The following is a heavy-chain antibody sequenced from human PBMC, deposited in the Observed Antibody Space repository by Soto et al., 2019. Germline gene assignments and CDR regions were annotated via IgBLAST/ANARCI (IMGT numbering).Heavy chain of an antibody. Sequence: SETLSLTCAVYDGSFSGYYWTWIRQPPGKGLEWIGEINHSGNTNYNPSLKSRVIISVDTSKNQFSLNVNSLTTADTAVYFCARGGNRYSNTASGVGGFDFWGQGTLVTVSS. V-gene: IGHV4-34*01. D-gene: IGHD5-12*01. CDR1: DGSFSGYY. J-gene: IGHJ4*02. CDR3: ARGGNRYSNTASGVGGFDF. CDR2: INHSGNT.